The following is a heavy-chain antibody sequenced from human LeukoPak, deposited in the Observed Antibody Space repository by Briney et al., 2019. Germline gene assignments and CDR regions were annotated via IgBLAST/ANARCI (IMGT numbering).Heavy chain of an antibody. CDR3: ARGPRAAAGAL. D-gene: IGHD6-13*01. J-gene: IGHJ4*02. Sequence: GGSLRLSCAASGFTVSSNYMNWVRQAPGKGLEWVSVIYSGGSTYYADSVKGRFTISRDDSKNTVFLQMSSLRVEDTAVYFCARGPRAAAGALWGQGTLVTVSS. CDR2: IYSGGST. V-gene: IGHV3-66*01. CDR1: GFTVSSNY.